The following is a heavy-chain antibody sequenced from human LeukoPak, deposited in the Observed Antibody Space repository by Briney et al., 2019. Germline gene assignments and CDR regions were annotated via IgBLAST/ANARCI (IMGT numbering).Heavy chain of an antibody. V-gene: IGHV4-34*01. CDR1: GGSFSGYD. D-gene: IGHD2-2*01. Sequence: SETLSLTCAVYGGSFSGYDWSWIRQPPGKGLEWIGEINHSGSTNYNPSLKSRITISVDTSKNQFSLKLNSVTAADTAVHYCARARNEYSTTLGYWGQGTLVTVSS. CDR3: ARARNEYSTTLGY. J-gene: IGHJ4*02. CDR2: INHSGST.